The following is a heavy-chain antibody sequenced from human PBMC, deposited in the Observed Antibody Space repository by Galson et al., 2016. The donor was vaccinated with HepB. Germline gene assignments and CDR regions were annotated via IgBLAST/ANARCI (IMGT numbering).Heavy chain of an antibody. CDR1: GCTFSSYA. Sequence: SVKVSCKASGCTFSSYAISWVRQAPGQGLEWVAGIIPIFGNANYAHNLQGRFTIIRDETKSTAYTEMSSLRAEDPAVYYCAIRVRYGGNSDLGHWGQGTLVTVSS. D-gene: IGHD4-23*01. V-gene: IGHV1-69*05. CDR3: AIRVRYGGNSDLGH. J-gene: IGHJ4*02. CDR2: IIPIFGNA.